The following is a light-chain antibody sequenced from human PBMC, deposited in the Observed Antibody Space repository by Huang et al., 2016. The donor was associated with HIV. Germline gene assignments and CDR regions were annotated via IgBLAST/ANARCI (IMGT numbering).Light chain of an antibody. CDR2: GVS. V-gene: IGKV1-39*01. CDR1: QAIGTY. J-gene: IGKJ5*01. CDR3: QQSYSALIT. Sequence: IQLTQSPTSLSASVGDRVAIACRASQAIGTYLNWFQQKPGRAPKLLISGVSSLHTGVPSRFIVSGSGTEFTLTIRGLQFDDFATYFGQQSYSALITFGQGTRLEIK.